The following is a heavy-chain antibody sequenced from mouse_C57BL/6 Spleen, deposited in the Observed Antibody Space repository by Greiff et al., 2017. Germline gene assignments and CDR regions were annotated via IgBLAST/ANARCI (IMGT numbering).Heavy chain of an antibody. CDR1: GYTFPDYY. CDR2: IYPGSGNT. J-gene: IGHJ3*01. CDR3: AREAYYSNYGLAY. D-gene: IGHD2-5*01. Sequence: VQLQQSGAELVRPGASVKLSCKASGYTFPDYYINWVKQRPGQGLEWIARIYPGSGNTYYNEKFKGKDTLTAEKSSSTAYMQLSSLTSEDSAVYFCAREAYYSNYGLAYWGQGTLVTVSA. V-gene: IGHV1-76*01.